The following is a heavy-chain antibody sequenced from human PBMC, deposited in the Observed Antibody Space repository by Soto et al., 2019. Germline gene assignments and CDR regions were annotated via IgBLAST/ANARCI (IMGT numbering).Heavy chain of an antibody. CDR1: GGSFGGYF. CDR3: ARQGAVTVMFYYHGMDV. V-gene: IGHV4-34*02. D-gene: IGHD2-21*02. CDR2: INHGGIT. J-gene: IGHJ6*02. Sequence: QVQLQQWGAGLLKPSETLSLTCDVYGGSFGGYFWSWIRQPPGKGLEWIGEINHGGITNYNPSLKRRITISVATSKNKFSLKLSSVTAADAAVYYCARQGAVTVMFYYHGMDVWGQGTSVTVSS.